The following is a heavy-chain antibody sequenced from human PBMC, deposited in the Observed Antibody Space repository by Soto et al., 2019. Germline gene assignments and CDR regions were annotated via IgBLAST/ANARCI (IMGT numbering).Heavy chain of an antibody. CDR1: GFTFSSYG. Sequence: PGGSLRLSCAASGFTFSSYGMHWVRQAPGKGLEWVAVIWYDGSNKYSADSVKGRFTISRDNSKNTLYLQMNSLRAEDTAVYYCARGAEQQLVRRDAFDIWGQGTMVTVSS. V-gene: IGHV3-33*01. CDR2: IWYDGSNK. CDR3: ARGAEQQLVRRDAFDI. J-gene: IGHJ3*02. D-gene: IGHD6-13*01.